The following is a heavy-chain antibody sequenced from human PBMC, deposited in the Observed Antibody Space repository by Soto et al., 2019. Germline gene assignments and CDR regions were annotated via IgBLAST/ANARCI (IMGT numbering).Heavy chain of an antibody. D-gene: IGHD3-16*01. CDR1: VVSISSSSYY. CDR2: IYYSGST. J-gene: IGHJ6*02. V-gene: IGHV4-39*01. CDR3: AGPGGAYYGMEV. Sequence: SETLSLTCTVSVVSISSSSYYCGWIRQPPGKGLEWIGSIYYSGSTYYNPSLKSRVTISVDTSKNQFSLKLSSVTAADTAVYYCAGPGGAYYGMEVWGQGTTVTVSS.